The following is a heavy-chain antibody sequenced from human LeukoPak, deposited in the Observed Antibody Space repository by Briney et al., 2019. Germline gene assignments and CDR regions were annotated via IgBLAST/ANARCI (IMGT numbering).Heavy chain of an antibody. D-gene: IGHD5-24*01. J-gene: IGHJ6*03. Sequence: WASVKVSCKASGYTFTSYGISWVRQAPGQGLEWMGWISTYNGNTNYAQKLQGRITMTTDTSTSTAYMEVRSLRSDDTAMYYCARDRESRDGYNWSYYYYYIDVWGKGTTVTVSS. V-gene: IGHV1-18*01. CDR3: ARDRESRDGYNWSYYYYYIDV. CDR2: ISTYNGNT. CDR1: GYTFTSYG.